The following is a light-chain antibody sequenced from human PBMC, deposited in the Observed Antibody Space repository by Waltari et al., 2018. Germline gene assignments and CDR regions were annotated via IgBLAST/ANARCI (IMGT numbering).Light chain of an antibody. V-gene: IGLV1-47*01. CDR2: TNK. CDR1: SSNIGGNY. CDR3: AAWDDSLSGWV. J-gene: IGLJ3*02. Sequence: QSVLSQPPSASGTPGQRFTISCSGSSSNIGGNYVYWYQHLPGTAPKLLIYTNKQRPSGVTVRFSCSKSGSSVSLAISGLRSEDEADYYCAAWDDSLSGWVFGGGTKVTVL.